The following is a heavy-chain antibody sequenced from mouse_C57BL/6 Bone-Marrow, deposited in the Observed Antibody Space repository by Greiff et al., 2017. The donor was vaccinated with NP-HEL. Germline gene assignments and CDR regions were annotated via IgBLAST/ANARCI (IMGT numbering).Heavy chain of an antibody. J-gene: IGHJ2*01. D-gene: IGHD2-1*01. Sequence: VQLQQPGAELVRPGSSVKLSCKASGYTFTSYWMHWVTQRPIQGLEWIGNIDPSDSETHYNQKFKDKATLTVDKSSSTAYMQLSSLTSEDSAVYYCARLYYGNYGLYFDYWGQGTTLTVSS. CDR2: IDPSDSET. V-gene: IGHV1-52*01. CDR3: ARLYYGNYGLYFDY. CDR1: GYTFTSYW.